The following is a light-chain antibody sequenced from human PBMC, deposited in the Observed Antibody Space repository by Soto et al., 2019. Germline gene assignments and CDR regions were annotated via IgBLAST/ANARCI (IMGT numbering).Light chain of an antibody. V-gene: IGLV2-14*01. CDR3: SSFPPSNPQV. CDR2: DVS. J-gene: IGLJ3*02. Sequence: QSALTKPASVSGSPGQSITISCNGTSSDVGTYNYVSWYQHSPGKAPKLMIYDVSYRPSGVSNRFSGSKSANTASLTISGLQAEDEADYYRSSFPPSNPQVFGGGTQRTVL. CDR1: SSDVGTYNY.